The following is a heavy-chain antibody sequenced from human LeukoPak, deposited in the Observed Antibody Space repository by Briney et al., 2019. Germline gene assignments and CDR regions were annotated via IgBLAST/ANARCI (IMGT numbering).Heavy chain of an antibody. D-gene: IGHD2-21*01. CDR2: IRYDGGET. V-gene: IGHV3-30*02. CDR1: GGSISSSSYY. CDR3: AKDGDDCIDY. Sequence: PSETLSLTCTVSGGSISSSSYYWGWVRQAPGKGLEWVAFIRYDGGETFYADFVKGRFTISRDNSKNTLSLQLNTLRPEDTALYYCAKDGDDCIDYWGPGTLVTVSS. J-gene: IGHJ4*02.